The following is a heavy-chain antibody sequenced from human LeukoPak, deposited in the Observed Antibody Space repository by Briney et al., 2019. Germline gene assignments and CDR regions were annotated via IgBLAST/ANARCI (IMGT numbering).Heavy chain of an antibody. Sequence: GASVKVSCKASGYTFTSYGISWVRQAPGQGLEWMGWISAYNGNTNYAQKLQGRVTMTTDTSTSTAYMELRSLRSDDTAVYYCARARPYYYGSGTYYFDYWGQGTLVTVSS. J-gene: IGHJ4*02. V-gene: IGHV1-18*01. CDR2: ISAYNGNT. D-gene: IGHD3-10*01. CDR3: ARARPYYYGSGTYYFDY. CDR1: GYTFTSYG.